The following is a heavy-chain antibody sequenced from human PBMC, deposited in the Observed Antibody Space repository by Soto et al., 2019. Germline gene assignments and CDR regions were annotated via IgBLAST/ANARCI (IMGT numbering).Heavy chain of an antibody. D-gene: IGHD3-22*01. V-gene: IGHV3-23*01. CDR3: AKHYYDSSGYLCFDY. J-gene: IGHJ4*02. CDR2: ISGSGGST. CDR1: GFTFSSYA. Sequence: EVQLLESGGGLVQPGGSLSLSCAASGFTFSSYAMSWVRQAPGKGLEWVSAISGSGGSTYYADSVKGRFTISRDNSKNTLYRQMNGLRAEDTAVYCCAKHYYDSSGYLCFDYWGQGTLVTVFS.